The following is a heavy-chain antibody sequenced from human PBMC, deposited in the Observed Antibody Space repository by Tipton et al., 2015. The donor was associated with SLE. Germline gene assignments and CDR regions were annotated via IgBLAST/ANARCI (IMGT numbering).Heavy chain of an antibody. J-gene: IGHJ3*02. Sequence: SGFTFSSYAMHWVRQAPGKGLEWVAVISHDGSNKYYADSVKGRFTISRDNSKNTLYLQMNSLRAEDTAVYYCARFIVRYSSGWYDAFDIWGQGTMVTVSS. V-gene: IGHV3-30-3*01. CDR1: GFTFSSYA. CDR2: ISHDGSNK. D-gene: IGHD6-19*01. CDR3: ARFIVRYSSGWYDAFDI.